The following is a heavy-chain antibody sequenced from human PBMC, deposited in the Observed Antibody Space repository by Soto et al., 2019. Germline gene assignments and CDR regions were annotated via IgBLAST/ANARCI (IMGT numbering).Heavy chain of an antibody. J-gene: IGHJ5*02. CDR1: GGTFSSYA. CDR2: IIPIFGTA. CDR3: ARGTRGYSYGSTTLKKGAWFDP. D-gene: IGHD5-18*01. Sequence: FSVKVSCKASGGTFSSYAISWVRQAPGQGLEWMGGIIPIFGTANYAQKFQGRVTITADKSTSTAYMELSSLRSEDTAVYYCARGTRGYSYGSTTLKKGAWFDPWGQGTLVTVSS. V-gene: IGHV1-69*06.